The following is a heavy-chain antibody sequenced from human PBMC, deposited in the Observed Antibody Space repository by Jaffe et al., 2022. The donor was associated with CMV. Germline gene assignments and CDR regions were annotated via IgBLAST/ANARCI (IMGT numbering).Heavy chain of an antibody. CDR2: IWYDGSNK. Sequence: QVQLVESGGGVVQPGRSLRLSCAASGFTFSSYGMHWVRQAPGKGLEWVAVIWYDGSNKYYADSVKGRFTISRDNSKNTLYLQMNSLRAEDTAVYYCARVATTYSYYYYGMDVWGQGTTVTVSS. D-gene: IGHD2-15*01. CDR1: GFTFSSYG. CDR3: ARVATTYSYYYYGMDV. J-gene: IGHJ6*02. V-gene: IGHV3-33*01.